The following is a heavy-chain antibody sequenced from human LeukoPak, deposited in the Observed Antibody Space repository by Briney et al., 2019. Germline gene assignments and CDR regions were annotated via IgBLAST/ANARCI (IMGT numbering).Heavy chain of an antibody. Sequence: SETLSLTCTVSGGSISSYYWSWIRQPAGKGLEWIGRIYTSGGTNYNPSLKSRVTMSVDTSKNQFSLKLSSVTAADTAVYYCARSQGRRDGGYFDYWGQGTLVTVSS. CDR2: IYTSGGT. J-gene: IGHJ4*02. V-gene: IGHV4-4*07. CDR1: GGSISSYY. CDR3: ARSQGRRDGGYFDY.